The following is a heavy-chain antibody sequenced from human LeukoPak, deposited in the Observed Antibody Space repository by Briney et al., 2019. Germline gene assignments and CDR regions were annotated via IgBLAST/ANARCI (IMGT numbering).Heavy chain of an antibody. Sequence: KPSETLSLTCTVSGGSISSSSYYWGWIRQPPGKGLEWIGSIYYSGSTYYNPSLKSRVTISVDTSKNQFSLKLSSVTAADTAVYYCARDGYCSGGSCEPLGYWGQGTLSPSPQ. CDR2: IYYSGST. CDR1: GGSISSSSYY. D-gene: IGHD2-15*01. J-gene: IGHJ4*02. V-gene: IGHV4-39*07. CDR3: ARDGYCSGGSCEPLGY.